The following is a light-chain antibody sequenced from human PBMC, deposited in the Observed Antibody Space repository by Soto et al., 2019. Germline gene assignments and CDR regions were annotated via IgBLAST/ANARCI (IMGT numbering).Light chain of an antibody. V-gene: IGKV3-11*01. CDR3: QQRSNV. Sequence: EIVLTQSPATLSLSPGERATLSCRASQSVSSYLAWYQQRPGQAPRLLIYDASNRATGIPARFSGSGSGTDFTLTIGSREPEDFAFFYCQQRSNVLGQGTKLEIK. CDR2: DAS. CDR1: QSVSSY. J-gene: IGKJ2*01.